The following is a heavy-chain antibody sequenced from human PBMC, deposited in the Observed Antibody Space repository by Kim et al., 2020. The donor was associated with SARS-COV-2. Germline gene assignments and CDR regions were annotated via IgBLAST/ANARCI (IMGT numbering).Heavy chain of an antibody. CDR1: GGSISSGGYY. D-gene: IGHD2-15*01. CDR2: IYYSGST. J-gene: IGHJ6*02. Sequence: SETLSLTCTVSGGSISSGGYYWSWIRQHPGKGLEWIGYIYYSGSTYYNPSLKSRVTISVDTSKNQFSLKLSSVTAADTAVYYCARDYWGGGSSSRLMDVWGQGTTVTVSS. CDR3: ARDYWGGGSSSRLMDV. V-gene: IGHV4-31*03.